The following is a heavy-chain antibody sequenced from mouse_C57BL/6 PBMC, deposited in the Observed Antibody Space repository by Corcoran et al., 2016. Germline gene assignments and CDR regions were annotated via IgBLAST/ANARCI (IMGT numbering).Heavy chain of an antibody. D-gene: IGHD1-1*01. Sequence: EVQLQQSGPELVKPGASVKIPCKASGYTFTDYNMDWVKQSHGKSLEWIGDINPNNGGTIYNQKFKGKATLTVDKSSSTAYMELRSLTSEDTAVYYCARFTTVVATYYFDYWGQGTTLTVSS. J-gene: IGHJ2*01. CDR2: INPNNGGT. V-gene: IGHV1-18*01. CDR1: GYTFTDYN. CDR3: ARFTTVVATYYFDY.